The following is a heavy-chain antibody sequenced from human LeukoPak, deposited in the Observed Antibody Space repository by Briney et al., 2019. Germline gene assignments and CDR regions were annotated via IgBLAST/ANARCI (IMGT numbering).Heavy chain of an antibody. D-gene: IGHD3-22*01. CDR2: MNPKSGNT. CDR1: GYTFTTHA. Sequence: ASVRVSCETSGYTFTTHAINWVRQAPGQGLEWLAWMNPKSGNTGYAQKLRGRVTVTRNTSTRIAYMELRSMTFEDTAVYYCARAQGWLSHLDFWGQGTRVTVSS. V-gene: IGHV1-8*01. J-gene: IGHJ4*02. CDR3: ARAQGWLSHLDF.